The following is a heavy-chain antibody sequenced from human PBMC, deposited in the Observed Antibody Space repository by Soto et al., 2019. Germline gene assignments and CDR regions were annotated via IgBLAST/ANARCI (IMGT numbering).Heavy chain of an antibody. CDR3: AGSPLRGDLYIDD. V-gene: IGHV4-30-2*02. CDR2: TYHSGNP. CDR1: GDTISTGGYT. Sequence: TLSLTCDVSGDTISTGGYTWAWIRQPPGKTLEWIGHTYHSGNPYYNPSLKSRATISVDTSKNQFSLKLTSVSAADAAIYYFAGSPLRGDLYIDDWSQVTLVSVPS. J-gene: IGHJ4*02. D-gene: IGHD2-21*02.